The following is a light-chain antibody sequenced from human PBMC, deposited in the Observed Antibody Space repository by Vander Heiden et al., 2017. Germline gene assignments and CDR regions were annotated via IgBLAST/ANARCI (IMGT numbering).Light chain of an antibody. CDR1: SGSVTTNYY. CDR3: ILDMGGGISV. J-gene: IGLJ3*02. CDR2: STD. V-gene: IGLV8-61*01. Sequence: QTVVTQEPSFSVSPGGTVTLTCGLSSGSVTTNYYPSWFQQTPGQAPRTLIYSTDTRSSGVPNRFPGSILGNKAALTITGAQADDESEYYCILDMGGGISVFGGGTKLTVL.